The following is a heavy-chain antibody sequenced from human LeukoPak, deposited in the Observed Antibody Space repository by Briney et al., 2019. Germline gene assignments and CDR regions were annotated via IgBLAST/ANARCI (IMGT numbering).Heavy chain of an antibody. V-gene: IGHV3-7*03. D-gene: IGHD2/OR15-2a*01. J-gene: IGHJ6*02. Sequence: GGSLRLSCAASGFTFSSYWMSWVRQAPGKGLEWVANMKQDGSEKYYVDSVKGRFTISRDNAKNSLYLQMNSLRAEDTAVYYCARGGNSKWGYYYYYGMDVWGQGTTVTVSS. CDR2: MKQDGSEK. CDR3: ARGGNSKWGYYYYYGMDV. CDR1: GFTFSSYW.